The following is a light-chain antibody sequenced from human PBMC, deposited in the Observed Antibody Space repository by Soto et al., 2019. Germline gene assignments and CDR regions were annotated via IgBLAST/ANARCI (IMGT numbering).Light chain of an antibody. V-gene: IGKV1-5*03. J-gene: IGKJ1*01. CDR3: QQYNSYSWT. Sequence: DIQMTQSPSTLSASIGDRVTITCRASQSLNDWLAWYQQKPGKAPKLLIYRGSSLETGVPSRFSGSGSETEFTLTISSLQPDDFATYYCQQYNSYSWTFGQGTKVEIK. CDR1: QSLNDW. CDR2: RGS.